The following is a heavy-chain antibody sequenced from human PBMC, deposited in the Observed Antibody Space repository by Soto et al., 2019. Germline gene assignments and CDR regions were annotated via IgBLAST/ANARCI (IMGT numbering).Heavy chain of an antibody. CDR1: GGSISSGGYS. V-gene: IGHV4-30-2*01. J-gene: IGHJ5*02. CDR2: IYHSGST. D-gene: IGHD3-10*01. CDR3: ASLRQYYYGSGSPRAFDP. Sequence: KPSETLSLTCAVSGGSISSGGYSWSWIRQPPGKGLEWIGYIYHSGSTYYNPSLKSRVTISVDRSKNQFSLKLSSVTAADTAVYYCASLRQYYYGSGSPRAFDPWRQGTLVTVSS.